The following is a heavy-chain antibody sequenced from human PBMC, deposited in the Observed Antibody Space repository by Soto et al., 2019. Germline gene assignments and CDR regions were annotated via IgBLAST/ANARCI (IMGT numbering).Heavy chain of an antibody. Sequence: QVQLVQSGAEMKKPGATVKVSCKASGYIVTNFGINWVRQAPGQGLEWMGCISEYGDSNSLEKLQDRLSLTTDTYTNTGYMELRNLGADDTGIYYCARGGGAYDVWGQGTKITVSS. J-gene: IGHJ3*01. CDR2: ISEYGDS. V-gene: IGHV1-18*01. CDR1: GYIVTNFG. CDR3: ARGGGAYDV.